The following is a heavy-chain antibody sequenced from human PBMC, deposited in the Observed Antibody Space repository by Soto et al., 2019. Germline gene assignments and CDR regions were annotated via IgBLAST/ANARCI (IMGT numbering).Heavy chain of an antibody. Sequence: EVQLVESGGGLVQPGGSLRLSCAASGFTFSSYSMNWVRQAPGKGLEWVSYISSSSSTIHYADSVKGRFTISRDNAKNSLYLQMNSLRDEDTAVYYCARPEYSSSSYGMDVWGQGTTVTVSS. V-gene: IGHV3-48*02. CDR3: ARPEYSSSSYGMDV. CDR2: ISSSSSTI. D-gene: IGHD6-6*01. J-gene: IGHJ6*02. CDR1: GFTFSSYS.